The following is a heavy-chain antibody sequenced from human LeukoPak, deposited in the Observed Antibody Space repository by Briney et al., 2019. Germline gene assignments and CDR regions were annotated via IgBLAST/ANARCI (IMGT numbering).Heavy chain of an antibody. CDR3: ARDGRNYALDY. D-gene: IGHD2-2*01. Sequence: AGRSLRLSCAASGITFSRNGMHWVRQAPGKGLEWVAIIWSDGSNTYYADSVKGRFTISRDNSKNTLYLQINSLRAEDTAVYYCARDGRNYALDYWGQGTLVTVSS. V-gene: IGHV3-33*01. CDR1: GITFSRNG. J-gene: IGHJ4*02. CDR2: IWSDGSNT.